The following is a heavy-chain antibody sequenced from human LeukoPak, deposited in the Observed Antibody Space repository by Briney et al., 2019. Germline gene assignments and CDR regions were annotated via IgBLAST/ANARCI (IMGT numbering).Heavy chain of an antibody. D-gene: IGHD3-3*01. CDR1: GFTFSSYS. Sequence: TGRSLRLSCAASGFTFSSYSMNWVRQAPGKGLEWVSSISSSSSYIYYADSVKGRFTISRDNAKNSLYLQMNSLRAEDTAVYYCAREGSGTIFGGMDVWGKGTTVTVSS. V-gene: IGHV3-21*01. J-gene: IGHJ6*03. CDR3: AREGSGTIFGGMDV. CDR2: ISSSSSYI.